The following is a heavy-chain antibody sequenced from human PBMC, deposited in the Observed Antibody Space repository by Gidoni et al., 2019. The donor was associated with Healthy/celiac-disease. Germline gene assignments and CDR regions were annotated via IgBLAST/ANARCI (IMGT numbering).Heavy chain of an antibody. CDR3: ARRWSVGPAVMEGWFDP. D-gene: IGHD2-2*01. CDR2: IYYSGST. V-gene: IGHV4-39*01. CDR1: GGSISSSSYY. J-gene: IGHJ5*02. Sequence: QLQLQESGPGLVKPSETLSLTCTVSGGSISSSSYYWGWIRQPPGKGREWIGSIYYSGSTYSNPSLKSRVPISVDTSKNQFSLKLSSVTAADTAVYYCARRWSVGPAVMEGWFDPWGQGTLVTVSS.